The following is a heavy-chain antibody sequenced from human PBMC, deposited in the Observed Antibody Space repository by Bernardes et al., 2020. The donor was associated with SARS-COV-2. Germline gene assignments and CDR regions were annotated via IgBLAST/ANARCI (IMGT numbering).Heavy chain of an antibody. CDR3: ARDRGIQLWSPTDSGAFDI. Sequence: GGSLRLSCAASGFTFSDYYMSWIRQAPGKGLEWVSYISSSSSYTNYADSVKGRFTISRDNAKNSLYLQMNSLRAEDTAVYYCARDRGIQLWSPTDSGAFDIWGQGTMVTVSS. CDR2: ISSSSSYT. J-gene: IGHJ3*02. D-gene: IGHD5-18*01. V-gene: IGHV3-11*05. CDR1: GFTFSDYY.